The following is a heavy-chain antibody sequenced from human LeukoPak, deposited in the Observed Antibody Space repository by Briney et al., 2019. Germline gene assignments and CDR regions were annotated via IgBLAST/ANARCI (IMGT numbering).Heavy chain of an antibody. D-gene: IGHD3-9*01. J-gene: IGHJ5*02. CDR2: ISPSGGST. Sequence: ASVKVSCKAFGYTFTSNYMHWVRQAPGQGPEWMGVISPSGGSTTYAQKFQGRVTMTTDTSTSTAYMELRSLRSDDTAVYYCAREYILTGFAVNWFDPWGQGTLVTVSP. CDR1: GYTFTSNY. CDR3: AREYILTGFAVNWFDP. V-gene: IGHV1-46*01.